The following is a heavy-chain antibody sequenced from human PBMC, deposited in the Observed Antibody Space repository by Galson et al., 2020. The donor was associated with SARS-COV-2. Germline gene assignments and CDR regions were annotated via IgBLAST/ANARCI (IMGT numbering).Heavy chain of an antibody. D-gene: IGHD2-15*01. V-gene: IGHV4-61*02. CDR2: IFTSGSI. J-gene: IGHJ5*02. CDR3: AREFGSCSGGSCYRGFDP. Sequence: SETLSLTCTVSGGSISSGSYSWTWIRQPAGKGLEWIGRIFTSGSINYNPSLKSRVTMSVDTSKNQFSLKLSSVTAADTAVYYCAREFGSCSGGSCYRGFDPWGQGTLVTVSS. CDR1: GGSISSGSYS.